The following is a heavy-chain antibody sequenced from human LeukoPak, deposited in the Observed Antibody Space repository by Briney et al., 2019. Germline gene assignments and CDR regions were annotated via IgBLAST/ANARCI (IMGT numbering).Heavy chain of an antibody. CDR2: IYYSGST. J-gene: IGHJ3*02. CDR1: GGSISSYY. CDR3: ARAKAYYDYVWGSYRSKGYAFDI. V-gene: IGHV4-59*01. D-gene: IGHD3-16*02. Sequence: SETLSLTCTVSGGSISSYYWSWIRQPPGKGLEWIGYIYYSGSTNYNPSLKSRVTISVDTSKNQFSLKLSSVTAADTAVYYCARAKAYYDYVWGSYRSKGYAFDIWGQGTMVTVSS.